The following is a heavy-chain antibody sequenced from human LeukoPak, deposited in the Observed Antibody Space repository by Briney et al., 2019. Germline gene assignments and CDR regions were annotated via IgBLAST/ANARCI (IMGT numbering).Heavy chain of an antibody. J-gene: IGHJ4*02. CDR3: AKVRRDGYNPFDY. Sequence: GGSLRLSCAASGFTFSSYSMNWVRQAPGKGLEWVSSISSSSSYIYYADSVKGRFTISRDNAKNSLYLQMNSLRAEDTAVYYCAKVRRDGYNPFDYWGQGTLVTVSS. CDR1: GFTFSSYS. CDR2: ISSSSSYI. D-gene: IGHD5-12*01. V-gene: IGHV3-21*01.